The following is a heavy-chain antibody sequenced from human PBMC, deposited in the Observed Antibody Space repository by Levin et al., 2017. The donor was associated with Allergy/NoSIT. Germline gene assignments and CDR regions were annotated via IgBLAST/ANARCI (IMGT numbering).Heavy chain of an antibody. CDR1: GFTFSSYS. D-gene: IGHD6-19*01. CDR3: ARGASSGWMIDY. V-gene: IGHV3-21*01. CDR2: ISSSSGYI. J-gene: IGHJ4*02. Sequence: GESLKISCAASGFTFSSYSMNWVRQAPGKGLEWVSFISSSSGYIYYADSVKGRFTISRDNAKNSLYLQMNSLRAEDTAVYYCARGASSGWMIDYWGQGTLDTVSS.